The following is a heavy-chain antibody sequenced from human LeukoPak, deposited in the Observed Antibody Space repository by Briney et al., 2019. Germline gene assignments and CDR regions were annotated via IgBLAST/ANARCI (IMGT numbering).Heavy chain of an antibody. CDR2: INHSGST. D-gene: IGHD6-19*01. J-gene: IGHJ5*02. Sequence: TSETLSLTCAVYGGSFSGYYWSWIRQPPGKGLEWIGEINHSGSTNYNPSLKSRVTISVDTSKNQFSLKLSSVTAADTAVYYCARGFIAVAPWFDLWGQGTLVTVSS. CDR3: ARGFIAVAPWFDL. V-gene: IGHV4-34*01. CDR1: GGSFSGYY.